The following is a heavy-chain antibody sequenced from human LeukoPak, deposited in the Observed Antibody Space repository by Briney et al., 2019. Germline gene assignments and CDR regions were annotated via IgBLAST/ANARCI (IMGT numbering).Heavy chain of an antibody. J-gene: IGHJ4*02. V-gene: IGHV1-18*01. CDR2: ISAYNGNT. CDR3: ARVILWFGELFPFDY. D-gene: IGHD3-10*01. CDR1: GYTFTSYG. Sequence: ASVKVSCKASGYTFTSYGISWVRQAPGQGLEWMGWISAYNGNTNYAQKLQGRVTMTTDTSTSTAYMELRSLRSDDTAVYYCARVILWFGELFPFDYWGQGTLVTVSS.